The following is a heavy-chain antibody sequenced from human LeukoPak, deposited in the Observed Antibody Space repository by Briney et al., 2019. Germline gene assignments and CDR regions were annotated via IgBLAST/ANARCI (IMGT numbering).Heavy chain of an antibody. Sequence: ASVKVSCKASGYTFTSYAMNWVRQAPGQGLEWMGWINTNTGNPTYAQGFTGRFVFSLDTSVSTAYLQISSLKAEDTAVYYCARYIRVSPAQMATMAYWGQGTLVTVSS. J-gene: IGHJ4*02. D-gene: IGHD5-24*01. V-gene: IGHV7-4-1*02. CDR2: INTNTGNP. CDR3: ARYIRVSPAQMATMAY. CDR1: GYTFTSYA.